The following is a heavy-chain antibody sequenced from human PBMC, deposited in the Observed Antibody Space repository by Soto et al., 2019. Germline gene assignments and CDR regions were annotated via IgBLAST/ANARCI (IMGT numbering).Heavy chain of an antibody. J-gene: IGHJ4*02. V-gene: IGHV4-34*01. CDR2: INHSGST. CDR1: GGSFSGYY. D-gene: IGHD5-12*01. Sequence: SETLSLTCAVYGGSFSGYYWSWIRQPPGKGLEWIGEINHSGSTNYNPSLKSRVTISVDTSKNQFSLKLSSVTAADTAVYYCARAGYGHDYWGQGTLVTVSS. CDR3: ARAGYGHDY.